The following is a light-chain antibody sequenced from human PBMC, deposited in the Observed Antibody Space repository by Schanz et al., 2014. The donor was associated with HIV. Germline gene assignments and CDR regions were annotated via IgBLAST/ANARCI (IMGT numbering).Light chain of an antibody. CDR1: SSNIGADYA. CDR2: DDM. CDR3: QSYDSGLEGAV. V-gene: IGLV1-40*01. J-gene: IGLJ7*01. Sequence: QPVLTQPPSMSGAPGQNITISCSGTSSNIGADYAVHWYQHLPGTAPKLLIFDDMSRPSGVPDRFSASKSGASASLAITGLQTEDEADYYCQSYDSGLEGAVFGGGTQLTVL.